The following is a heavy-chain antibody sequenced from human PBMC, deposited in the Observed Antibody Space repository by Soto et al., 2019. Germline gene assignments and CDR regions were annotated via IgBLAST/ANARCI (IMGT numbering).Heavy chain of an antibody. CDR1: GYTFTSYA. V-gene: IGHV1-3*01. D-gene: IGHD4-4*01. CDR3: ARDVTTEDYYYMDV. Sequence: ASVKVSCKASGYTFTSYAMHWVRQAPGQRLEWMGWINAGNGNTKYSQKFQGRVTITRDTSASTAYMELSSLRSEDTAVYYCARDVTTEDYYYMDVWGKGTTVTVSS. CDR2: INAGNGNT. J-gene: IGHJ6*03.